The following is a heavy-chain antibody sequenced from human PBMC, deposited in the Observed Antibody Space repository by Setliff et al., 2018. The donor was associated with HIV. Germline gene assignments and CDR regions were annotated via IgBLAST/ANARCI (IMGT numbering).Heavy chain of an antibody. J-gene: IGHJ4*02. V-gene: IGHV3-23*01. CDR2: MSGSGGYI. CDR1: GFTFSYHA. CDR3: AKESDAMFRGILDY. D-gene: IGHD3-10*01. Sequence: PGGSLRLSCAASGFTFSYHAMSWVRQAPGKGLEWVSGMSGSGGYINYADSVKGRFTISRDNSKNTLYLQMNSLRAEDTAIYYCAKESDAMFRGILDYWGQGTLVTVSS.